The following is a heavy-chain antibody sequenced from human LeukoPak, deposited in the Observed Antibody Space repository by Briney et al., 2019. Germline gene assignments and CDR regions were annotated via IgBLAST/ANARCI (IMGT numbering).Heavy chain of an antibody. V-gene: IGHV1-69*13. D-gene: IGHD2-2*01. CDR3: ARDRSTRWEERYCSSTSCYRALDP. CDR2: IIPIFGTA. Sequence: GASVKVSCKASGGTFSSYAISWVRQAPGQGLEWMGGIIPIFGTANYAQKFQGRVTITADESTSTAYMELSSLRSEDTAVYYCARDRSTRWEERYCSSTSCYRALDPWGQGTLVTVSS. J-gene: IGHJ5*02. CDR1: GGTFSSYA.